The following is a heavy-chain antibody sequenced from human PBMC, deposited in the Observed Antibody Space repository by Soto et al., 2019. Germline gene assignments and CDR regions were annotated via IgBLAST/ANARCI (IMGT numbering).Heavy chain of an antibody. CDR2: INAGNGNT. J-gene: IGHJ6*02. CDR1: GYTFTSYA. CDR3: ASRQVVAGTNDYYYGMDV. V-gene: IGHV1-3*01. D-gene: IGHD6-19*01. Sequence: ASVKVSCKASGYTFTSYAMHWVRQAPGKRLEWMGWINAGNGNTKYSQKFQGRVTIIRDTAASTAYMELSSLRSEDTAVYYCASRQVVAGTNDYYYGMDVWGQGTTVTVSS.